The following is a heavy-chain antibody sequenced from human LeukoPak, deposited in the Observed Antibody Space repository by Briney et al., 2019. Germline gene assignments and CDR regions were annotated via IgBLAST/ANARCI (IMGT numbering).Heavy chain of an antibody. Sequence: SETLSLTCAVSGGSISSSYWWSWIRQSPGKGLEWIGYIYHTGSTSYSPSLKSRVTISADTSQNQFSLKLSSVTAADTAVYYCASRKLGNDYWGQGTLVTVSS. CDR1: GGSISSSYW. CDR2: IYHTGST. D-gene: IGHD7-27*01. J-gene: IGHJ4*02. V-gene: IGHV4-61*01. CDR3: ASRKLGNDY.